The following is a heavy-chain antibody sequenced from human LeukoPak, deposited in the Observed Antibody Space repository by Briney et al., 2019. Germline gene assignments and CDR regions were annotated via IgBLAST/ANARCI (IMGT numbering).Heavy chain of an antibody. Sequence: GGSLRLSCAASGFTFSSYSMNWARQAPGKGLEWVSSISSSSSYIYYADSVKGRFTISRDNAKNSLYLQMNSLRAEDTAVYYCATRYCSSTSCVDYWGQGTLVTVSS. D-gene: IGHD2-2*01. CDR2: ISSSSSYI. V-gene: IGHV3-21*01. CDR3: ATRYCSSTSCVDY. J-gene: IGHJ4*02. CDR1: GFTFSSYS.